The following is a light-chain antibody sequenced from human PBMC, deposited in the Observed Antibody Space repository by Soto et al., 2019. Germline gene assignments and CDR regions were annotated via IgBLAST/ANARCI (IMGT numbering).Light chain of an antibody. Sequence: EIVMTQSPATLSVSPGERAILSCSASQSIRTNVAWYQQRPGQAPRLLIYGASTRATDIPARFSGSGSGTEFTLTISSLQSDDFAIYYCQQYNHWTSITFGQGTRLEF. V-gene: IGKV3-15*01. CDR2: GAS. CDR3: QQYNHWTSIT. J-gene: IGKJ5*01. CDR1: QSIRTN.